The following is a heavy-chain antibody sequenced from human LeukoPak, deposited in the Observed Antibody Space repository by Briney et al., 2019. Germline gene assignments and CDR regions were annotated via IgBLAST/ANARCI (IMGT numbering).Heavy chain of an antibody. J-gene: IGHJ4*02. CDR2: INAGNGNT. D-gene: IGHD6-19*01. Sequence: ASVKVSCMASGYTFTSYAMHWVRQAPGQRLEWMGWINAGNGNTKYSQKFQGRVTITRDTSASTAYMELSSLRSEDTAVYYCARGEAVASTGGYWGQGTLVTVSS. CDR1: GYTFTSYA. V-gene: IGHV1-3*01. CDR3: ARGEAVASTGGY.